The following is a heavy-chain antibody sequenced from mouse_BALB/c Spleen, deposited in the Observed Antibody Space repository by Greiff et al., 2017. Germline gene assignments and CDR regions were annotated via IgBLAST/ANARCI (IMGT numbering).Heavy chain of an antibody. Sequence: VMLVESGAELMKPGASVKISCKATGYTFSSYWIEWVKQRPGHGLEWIGEILPGSGSTNYNEKFKGKATFTADTSSNTAYMQLSSLTSEDSAVYYCARRAYYGNYGFAYWGQGTLVTVSA. V-gene: IGHV1-9*01. CDR1: GYTFSSYW. CDR2: ILPGSGST. CDR3: ARRAYYGNYGFAY. J-gene: IGHJ3*01. D-gene: IGHD2-10*01.